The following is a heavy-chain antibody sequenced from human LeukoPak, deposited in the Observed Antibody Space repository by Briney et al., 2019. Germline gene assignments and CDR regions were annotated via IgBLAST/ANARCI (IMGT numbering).Heavy chain of an antibody. Sequence: PSETLSLTCTVSGGSISSYYWTWIRQPPGKGLEWIGDIYITGSTNYNPYFKRRVTMSVDTSKNQFSLRLSSVTAADTAVYYCARVRIGETSYDASDVWGLGTMVTVSS. D-gene: IGHD1-26*01. CDR1: GGSISSYY. J-gene: IGHJ3*01. V-gene: IGHV4-59*13. CDR2: IYITGST. CDR3: ARVRIGETSYDASDV.